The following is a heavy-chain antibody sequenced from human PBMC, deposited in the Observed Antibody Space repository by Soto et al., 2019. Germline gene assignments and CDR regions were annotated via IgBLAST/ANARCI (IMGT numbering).Heavy chain of an antibody. CDR1: GGSISSGDYY. CDR2: FYYSGST. V-gene: IGHV4-30-4*01. Sequence: QVQLQESGPGLVKPSQTLSLTCTVSGGSISSGDYYWSWIRQPPGKGLEWIGYFYYSGSTHYNPSLKSRVTISGDTPKNQFALKLSSVTAADTAVYYCARASPIVTDVWGQGTTVTVSS. D-gene: IGHD2-15*01. CDR3: ARASPIVTDV. J-gene: IGHJ6*02.